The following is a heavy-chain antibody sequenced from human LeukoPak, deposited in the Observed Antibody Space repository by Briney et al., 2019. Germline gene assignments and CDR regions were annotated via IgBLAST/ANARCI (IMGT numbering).Heavy chain of an antibody. D-gene: IGHD6-13*01. CDR1: GYTFTGYY. Sequence: ASVTVSCKASGYTFTGYYMHWVRQAPGQGLEWMGWINPNSGGTNYARKFQGRVTMTRDTSISTAYMELSRLRSDDTAVYYCARFFEAAAGFSYYFDYWGQGTLVTVSS. V-gene: IGHV1-2*02. J-gene: IGHJ4*02. CDR3: ARFFEAAAGFSYYFDY. CDR2: INPNSGGT.